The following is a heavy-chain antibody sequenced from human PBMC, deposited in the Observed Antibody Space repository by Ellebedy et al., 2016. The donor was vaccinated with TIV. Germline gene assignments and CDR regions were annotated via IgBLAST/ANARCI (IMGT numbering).Heavy chain of an antibody. CDR2: INPNSGGT. CDR3: AIIVGADVLRYFDWSRGIWFDP. CDR1: GYTFTGYY. J-gene: IGHJ5*02. Sequence: ASVKVSXKASGYTFTGYYMHWVRQAPGQGLEWMGWINPNSGGTNYAQKFQGRVTMTRDTSISTAYMELSRLRSDDTAVYYCAIIVGADVLRYFDWSRGIWFDPWGQGTLVTVSS. D-gene: IGHD3-9*01. V-gene: IGHV1-2*02.